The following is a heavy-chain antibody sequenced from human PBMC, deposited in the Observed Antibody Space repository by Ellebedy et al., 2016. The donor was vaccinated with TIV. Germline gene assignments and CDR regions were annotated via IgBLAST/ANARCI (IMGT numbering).Heavy chain of an antibody. Sequence: GGSLRLXCVASGFTFSNYGLHWVRQRPGKGLEWVAFISYDESRKYYADSVKGRFTVSRDNSNNTVYLQMNSLRADDTAVYYCARERGGPRWYHFDYWGQGTLVTVSS. V-gene: IGHV3-33*08. CDR2: ISYDESRK. CDR1: GFTFSNYG. D-gene: IGHD4-23*01. J-gene: IGHJ4*02. CDR3: ARERGGPRWYHFDY.